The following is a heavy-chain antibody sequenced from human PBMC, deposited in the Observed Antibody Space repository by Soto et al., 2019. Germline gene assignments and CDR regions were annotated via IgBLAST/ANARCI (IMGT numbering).Heavy chain of an antibody. D-gene: IGHD6-6*01. Sequence: PGGSLRLSCASSGLTFSNYGMRWVRQAPGKGLEWVAVIWYDGSNKYYADSVKGRFTISRDYSKNTLYLQMNSLRAEDTAVYYCTRDASSWFDPWVQGTLVTFSS. V-gene: IGHV3-33*01. CDR2: IWYDGSNK. CDR3: TRDASSWFDP. CDR1: GLTFSNYG. J-gene: IGHJ5*02.